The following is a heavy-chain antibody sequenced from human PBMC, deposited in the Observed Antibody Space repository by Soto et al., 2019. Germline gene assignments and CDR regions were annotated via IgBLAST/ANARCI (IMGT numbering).Heavy chain of an antibody. J-gene: IGHJ6*02. D-gene: IGHD1-26*01. Sequence: QVQLQQWGAGLLKPSETLSLTCAVYGGSFSGYYWSWIRQPPGEGLEWKGESNHSGSTNYNPSIKSRVTISVDTSKNQLSLKLSSVTAADTAVYYCARGACIVGATKSYYYYYGMDVWGQGTTVTVSS. V-gene: IGHV4-34*01. CDR3: ARGACIVGATKSYYYYYGMDV. CDR2: SNHSGST. CDR1: GGSFSGYY.